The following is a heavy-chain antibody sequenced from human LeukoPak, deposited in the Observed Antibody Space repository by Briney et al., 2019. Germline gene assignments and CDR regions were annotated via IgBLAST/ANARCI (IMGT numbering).Heavy chain of an antibody. CDR3: ARCGSFGDV. V-gene: IGHV3-30-3*01. D-gene: IGHD5-18*01. J-gene: IGHJ6*02. CDR2: ISFGGSNT. Sequence: GGSLRLSCAASGFTFSSYAMHWARQAPGKGLEWVAVISFGGSNTYYAGSVKGRFTISRDNSENTLYLQMNSLRAEDTAVYYCARCGSFGDVWGQGTTVTVSS. CDR1: GFTFSSYA.